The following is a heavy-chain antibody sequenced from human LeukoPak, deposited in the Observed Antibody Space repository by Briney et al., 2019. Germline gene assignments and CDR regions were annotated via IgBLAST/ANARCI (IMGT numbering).Heavy chain of an antibody. CDR3: ARVDVLSLLFDP. J-gene: IGHJ5*02. CDR1: GGSFSGYY. Sequence: TSETLSLTCAVYGGSFSGYYWSWIRQPPGKGLEWIGEINHSGSTNYNPSLKSRVTISVDTSKNQFSLKLSSVTAADTAVYYCARVDVLSLLFDPWGQGTLVTVSS. CDR2: INHSGST. V-gene: IGHV4-34*01. D-gene: IGHD2-2*01.